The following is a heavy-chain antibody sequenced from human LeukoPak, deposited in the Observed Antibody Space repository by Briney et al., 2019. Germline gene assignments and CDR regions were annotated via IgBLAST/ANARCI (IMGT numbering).Heavy chain of an antibody. CDR1: GYTLTELS. J-gene: IGHJ4*02. CDR3: ATSNNYDYVWGSYVY. Sequence: ASVKVSCKVSGYTLTELSMDWVRQAPGKGLEWMGGFDPEDGEIIYAQKVQGRVTMTEDTSTDTAYMELSSLRSEDTAVYYCATSNNYDYVWGSYVYWGQGTLVTVSS. V-gene: IGHV1-24*01. CDR2: FDPEDGEI. D-gene: IGHD3-16*01.